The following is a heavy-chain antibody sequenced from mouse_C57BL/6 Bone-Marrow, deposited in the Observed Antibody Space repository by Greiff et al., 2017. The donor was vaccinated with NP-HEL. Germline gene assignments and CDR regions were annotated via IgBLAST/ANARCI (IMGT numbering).Heavy chain of an antibody. J-gene: IGHJ2*01. V-gene: IGHV1-59*01. CDR3: ARRGSSGP. CDR2: IDPSDSYT. Sequence: VQLQQPGAELVRPGTSVKLSCKASGYTFTSYWMHWVTQRPGQGLEWIGVIDPSDSYTNYNQKFKGKATLTVDTSSSTAYMQLSRLTSEDSAVYYCARRGSSGPWGQGTTLTVSS. CDR1: GYTFTSYW. D-gene: IGHD3-2*02.